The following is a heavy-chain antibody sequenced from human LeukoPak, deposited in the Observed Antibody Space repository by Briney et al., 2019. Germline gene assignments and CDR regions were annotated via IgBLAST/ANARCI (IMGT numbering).Heavy chain of an antibody. V-gene: IGHV3-20*04. CDR1: GFTFDDYG. CDR2: INLNGGST. D-gene: IGHD6-13*01. Sequence: GGSLRLSCAASGFTFDDYGMSWVRQAPGKGVEWVSGINLNGGSTGYADSVKGRFTISRDNAKISLYLQMNSLRAEDTALYYCARDPWGIASSRLFDYWGQGTLVTVSS. J-gene: IGHJ4*02. CDR3: ARDPWGIASSRLFDY.